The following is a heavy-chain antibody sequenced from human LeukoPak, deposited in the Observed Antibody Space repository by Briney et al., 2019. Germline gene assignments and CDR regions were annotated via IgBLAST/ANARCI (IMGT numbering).Heavy chain of an antibody. CDR1: GFTFSSYG. D-gene: IGHD6-19*01. CDR3: ARDPTGMGYGSGYDY. Sequence: GGSLRLSCAASGFTFSSYGMHWVRQAPGEGLEWVAVIWYDGSNKHYADSVKGRFTISRDNSKNTLYLQMNSLRAEDTAVYYCARDPTGMGYGSGYDYWGQGTLVTVSS. CDR2: IWYDGSNK. V-gene: IGHV3-33*01. J-gene: IGHJ4*02.